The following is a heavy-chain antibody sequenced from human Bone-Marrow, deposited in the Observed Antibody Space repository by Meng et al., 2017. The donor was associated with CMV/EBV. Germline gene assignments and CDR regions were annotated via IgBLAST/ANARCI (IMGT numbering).Heavy chain of an antibody. CDR1: GFTFSSYS. Sequence: GESLKISCAASGFTFSSYSMNWVRQAPGKGLEWVSSISSSSSYIYYADSVKGRFTISRDNAKNSLYLQMNSLRAEDTAVYYCARSYMVNDAFDIWGQGTMVTVSS. J-gene: IGHJ3*02. D-gene: IGHD5-18*01. CDR3: ARSYMVNDAFDI. V-gene: IGHV3-21*01. CDR2: ISSSSSYI.